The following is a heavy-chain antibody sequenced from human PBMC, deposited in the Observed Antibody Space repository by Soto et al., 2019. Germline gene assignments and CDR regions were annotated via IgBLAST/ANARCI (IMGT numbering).Heavy chain of an antibody. CDR2: ISYDGRNK. D-gene: IGHD2-21*01. J-gene: IGHJ5*02. V-gene: IGHV3-30*03. Sequence: QVQLAESGGGLMQPGRSLRLSCATSGFVSNDYDIHWVRQAPGKGLAWLASISYDGRNKYYADSVKGRFTISRDNSKNTLSLQINSLGAEDTAVYYCSRGIKGGLDAWGPGTLVTVSS. CDR3: SRGIKGGLDA. CDR1: GFVSNDYD.